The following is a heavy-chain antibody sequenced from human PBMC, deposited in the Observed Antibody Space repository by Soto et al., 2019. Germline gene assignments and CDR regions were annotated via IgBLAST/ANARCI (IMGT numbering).Heavy chain of an antibody. Sequence: QVQLVQSGAEVKKPGASVKVSCKASGYTFTSYDITWVRQATGKGLEWMVWMNPNRGKTGYAQKFQGRVTMNRNTSIRTAYIELSSLRSEDTAVYYCARSLYGDNVDYRGQGTLVTLAS. CDR3: ARSLYGDNVDY. CDR2: MNPNRGKT. V-gene: IGHV1-8*01. CDR1: GYTFTSYD. D-gene: IGHD4-17*01. J-gene: IGHJ4*02.